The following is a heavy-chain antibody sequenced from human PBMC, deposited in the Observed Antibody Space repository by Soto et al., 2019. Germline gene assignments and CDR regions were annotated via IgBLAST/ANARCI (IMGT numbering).Heavy chain of an antibody. CDR1: GFTFSNYA. V-gene: IGHV3-23*01. D-gene: IGHD6-6*01. Sequence: GGSLRLSCAASGFTFSNYAMSWVRQAPGKGLEWVSAISSAVNTYYADSVKGRFTISRDNSKNTLSLQMNSLRAEDTAVYYCAKQVRDGTSSPYYFDYWGQGTLVTVSS. CDR3: AKQVRDGTSSPYYFDY. J-gene: IGHJ4*02. CDR2: ISSAVNT.